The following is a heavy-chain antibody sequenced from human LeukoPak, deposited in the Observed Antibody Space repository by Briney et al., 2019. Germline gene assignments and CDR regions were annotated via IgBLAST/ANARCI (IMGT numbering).Heavy chain of an antibody. CDR3: AREGRGMDV. J-gene: IGHJ6*02. CDR1: GGSFSGYY. D-gene: IGHD1-26*01. CDR2: INHSGST. Sequence: PSETLSLTCAVYGGSFSGYYWSWIRQPPGKGLEWIGEINHSGSTNYNPSLKSRVTISVDTSKNQFSLKLSSVTAADSAVYYCAREGRGMDVWGQGTTVTVSS. V-gene: IGHV4-34*01.